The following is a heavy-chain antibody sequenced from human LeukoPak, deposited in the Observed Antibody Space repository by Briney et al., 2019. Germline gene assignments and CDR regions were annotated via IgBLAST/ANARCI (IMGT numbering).Heavy chain of an antibody. CDR1: GFTFSSYA. D-gene: IGHD5-24*01. Sequence: GGSLRLSCAASGFTFSSYAMSWVRQAPGKGLEWVSAISGSGGSTYYADSVKGRFTISRDNSKNTLYLQMNSLRAEDTAVYYCAKDGFGYTWPPTIDYWGQGTLVTVSS. V-gene: IGHV3-23*01. CDR2: ISGSGGST. CDR3: AKDGFGYTWPPTIDY. J-gene: IGHJ4*02.